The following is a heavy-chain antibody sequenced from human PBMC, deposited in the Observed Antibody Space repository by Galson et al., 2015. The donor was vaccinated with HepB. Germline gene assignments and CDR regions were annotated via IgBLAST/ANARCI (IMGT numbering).Heavy chain of an antibody. D-gene: IGHD4-17*01. V-gene: IGHV3-21*01. CDR3: ARCTAVTTSFDP. CDR1: GFTLRNYS. J-gene: IGHJ5*02. Sequence: SLRLSCAASGFTLRNYSMNWVRQAPGKGLEWVSTISSSSSYIYYADSVKGRVTISRDNAKNSLYLQMISLRAEDTAVYYCARCTAVTTSFDPWGQGTLVTVSS. CDR2: ISSSSSYI.